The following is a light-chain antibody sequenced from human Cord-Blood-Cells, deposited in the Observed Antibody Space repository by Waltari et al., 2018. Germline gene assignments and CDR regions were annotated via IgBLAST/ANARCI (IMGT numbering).Light chain of an antibody. Sequence: SYELTQPPSVSVSPGQTASITCSGDKLGDKYACWYQQKPGQSPLRVIYQESNRPSGSPERFSGSNSGNTATLTISGTQAMDEADYYCQAWDSSTVVFSGGTKLTVL. CDR1: KLGDKY. CDR2: QES. V-gene: IGLV3-1*01. J-gene: IGLJ2*01. CDR3: QAWDSSTVV.